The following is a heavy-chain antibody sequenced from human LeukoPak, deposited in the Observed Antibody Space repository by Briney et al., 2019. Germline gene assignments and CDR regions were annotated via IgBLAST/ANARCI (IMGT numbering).Heavy chain of an antibody. J-gene: IGHJ4*02. CDR2: ISGSGGST. D-gene: IGHD3-3*01. V-gene: IGHV3-23*01. CDR3: AKWYYDFWSGYILPYYFDY. CDR1: GFTFNNYA. Sequence: GGSLRLSCVASGFTFNNYAMSWVRQAPGKGLEWVSAISGSGGSTYYADSVKGRFTISRDNSKNTLYLQMNSLRAEDTAVYYCAKWYYDFWSGYILPYYFDYWGQGTLVTVSS.